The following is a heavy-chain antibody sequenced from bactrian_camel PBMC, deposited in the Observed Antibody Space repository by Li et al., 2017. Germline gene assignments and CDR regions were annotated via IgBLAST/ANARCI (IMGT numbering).Heavy chain of an antibody. CDR1: GFSFSNFA. J-gene: IGHJ4*01. V-gene: IGHV3S40*01. CDR3: ASDPTSWAEFAY. Sequence: DVQLVESGGGLVQPGGSLRLSCAASGFSFSNFAMNWIRQAPGKSLEWVSQINSDGDSTSYSESAKGRFTISRDNAKKTVYLQMNSLKSEDTALYYCASDPTSWAEFAYWGQGTQVTVSS. CDR2: INSDGDST. D-gene: IGHD6*01.